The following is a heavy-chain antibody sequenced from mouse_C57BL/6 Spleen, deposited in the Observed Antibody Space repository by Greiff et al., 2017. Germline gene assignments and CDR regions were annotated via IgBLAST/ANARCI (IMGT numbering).Heavy chain of an antibody. CDR3: ALGSSGSWFAY. J-gene: IGHJ3*01. CDR1: GYTFTDYN. D-gene: IGHD3-2*02. CDR2: INPNNGGT. Sequence: VQLQQSGPELVKPGASVKIPCKASGYTFTDYNMDWVKQSHGKSLEWIGDINPNNGGTIYNQKFKGKATLTVDKSSSTAYMGLRSLTSEDTAVYYCALGSSGSWFAYWGQGTLVTVSA. V-gene: IGHV1-18*01.